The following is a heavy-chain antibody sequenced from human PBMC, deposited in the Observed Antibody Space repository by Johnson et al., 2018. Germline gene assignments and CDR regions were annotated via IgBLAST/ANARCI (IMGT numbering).Heavy chain of an antibody. CDR1: GFTFSSYG. Sequence: QVQLVESGGGVVQPGRSLRLCCAASGFTFSSYGMHWVRQAPGKGLEWVAVISYDGSNTYYADSVKGRFTISRYNSKNTLYLPMKSLRAEDTAVYYGAKEELDDSRGSPGGYYYMDVWGQGTTVTVSS. J-gene: IGHJ6*03. V-gene: IGHV3-30*18. CDR3: AKEELDDSRGSPGGYYYMDV. D-gene: IGHD3-22*01. CDR2: ISYDGSNT.